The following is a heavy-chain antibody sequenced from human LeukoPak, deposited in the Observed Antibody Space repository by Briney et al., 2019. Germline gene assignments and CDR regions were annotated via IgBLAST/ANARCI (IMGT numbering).Heavy chain of an antibody. Sequence: SETLSLTCSVSGGSISSGSYYWSWIRQPAGKGLEWIGRIYTSGSTNYNPSLKSRVTISVDTSKNQFSLKLSSVTAADTAVYYCAREFGGVHDYWGQGTLVTVSS. CDR3: AREFGGVHDY. D-gene: IGHD3-16*01. V-gene: IGHV4-61*02. CDR1: GGSISSGSYY. J-gene: IGHJ4*02. CDR2: IYTSGST.